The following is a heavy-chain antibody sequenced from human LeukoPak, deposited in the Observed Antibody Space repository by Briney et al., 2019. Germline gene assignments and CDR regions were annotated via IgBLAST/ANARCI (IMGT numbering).Heavy chain of an antibody. J-gene: IGHJ4*02. Sequence: GGSLRLSCAASEFTFSSSAMSWVRQTPGKWLEWVSSISGSGSSTYYTDSVKGRFTISRDNSKNTLYLQMNSLRVEDTAVYYCADVWATIAAVGYWGQGTLVTVSS. CDR2: ISGSGSST. CDR1: EFTFSSSA. D-gene: IGHD6-25*01. CDR3: ADVWATIAAVGY. V-gene: IGHV3-23*01.